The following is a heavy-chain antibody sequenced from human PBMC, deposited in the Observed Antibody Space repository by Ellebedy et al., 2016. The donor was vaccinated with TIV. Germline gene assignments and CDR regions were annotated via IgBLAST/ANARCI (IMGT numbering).Heavy chain of an antibody. CDR2: LSGSGGST. CDR3: TRGKARTGYQYGMDL. Sequence: PGGSLRLSCVASGFTFSSYAMSWVRQAPGKGLEWVSSLSGSGGSTYYADSVKGRFTISRDNSKNTLYLQMNSLRAEDTAVYFCTRGKARTGYQYGMDLWGQGTTVAVSS. D-gene: IGHD6-13*01. V-gene: IGHV3-23*01. J-gene: IGHJ6*02. CDR1: GFTFSSYA.